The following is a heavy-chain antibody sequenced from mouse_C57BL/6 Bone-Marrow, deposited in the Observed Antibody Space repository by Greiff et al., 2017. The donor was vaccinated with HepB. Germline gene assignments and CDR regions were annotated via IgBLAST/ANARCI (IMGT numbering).Heavy chain of an antibody. J-gene: IGHJ4*01. CDR3: ARKGAAYGSSYGAMDY. D-gene: IGHD1-1*01. V-gene: IGHV1-56*01. CDR1: GYTFTSHW. Sequence: QVQLQQSGPELVRPGASVKISCKAPGYTFTSHWMQWVRQRPGQGLEWIGEIFPGSGSTYYNEKFKGKATLTVDTSSSTAYMQLSSLTSEDSAVYFCARKGAAYGSSYGAMDYWGQGTSVTVSS. CDR2: IFPGSGST.